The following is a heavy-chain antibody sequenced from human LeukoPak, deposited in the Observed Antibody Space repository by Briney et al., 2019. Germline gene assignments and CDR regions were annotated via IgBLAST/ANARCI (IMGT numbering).Heavy chain of an antibody. CDR3: ARRGAYSGYDC. Sequence: SETLSLTCTVSGGSISSGDYYWSWIRQPPGKGLEWIGYIYYSGSTYYNPSLKSRVTISVDTSKNQLSLKLSSVTAADTAVYYCARRGAYSGYDCWGQGTLVTVSS. V-gene: IGHV4-30-4*01. CDR2: IYYSGST. CDR1: GGSISSGDYY. J-gene: IGHJ4*02. D-gene: IGHD5-12*01.